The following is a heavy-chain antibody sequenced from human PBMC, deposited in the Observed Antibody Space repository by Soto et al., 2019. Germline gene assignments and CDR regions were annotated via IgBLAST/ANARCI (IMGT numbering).Heavy chain of an antibody. Sequence: GGSLRLSCAASGFTFSSYGMHWVRQAPGKGLEWVAVISYDGSNKYYADSVKGRFTISRDNSKNTLYLQMNSLRAEDTAVYYCANGYYDFWTAHDAFDIWGQGTMVTVSS. D-gene: IGHD3-3*01. J-gene: IGHJ3*02. CDR1: GFTFSSYG. CDR3: ANGYYDFWTAHDAFDI. CDR2: ISYDGSNK. V-gene: IGHV3-30*18.